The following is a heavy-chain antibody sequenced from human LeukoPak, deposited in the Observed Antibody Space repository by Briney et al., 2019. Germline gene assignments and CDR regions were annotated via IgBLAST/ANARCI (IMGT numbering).Heavy chain of an antibody. CDR2: ISWNSGSI. CDR1: GFTFDDYA. CDR3: AKDIRNCSGGSCYFHNWYFDL. V-gene: IGHV3-9*01. D-gene: IGHD2-15*01. J-gene: IGHJ2*01. Sequence: GRSLRLSCAASGFTFDDYAMHWVRQAPGKGLEWVSGISWNSGSIGYADSVKGRFTISRDNAKNSLYLQMNSLRAEDTALYYCAKDIRNCSGGSCYFHNWYFDLWGRGTLDTVSS.